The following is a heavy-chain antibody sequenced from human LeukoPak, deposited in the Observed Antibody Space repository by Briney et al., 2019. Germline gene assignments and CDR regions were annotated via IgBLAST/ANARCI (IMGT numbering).Heavy chain of an antibody. D-gene: IGHD1-1*01. CDR2: ISGDGDLT. V-gene: IGHV3-23*01. Sequence: GGSLRLSCAASGFTFSSYAMTWVRQGPGKGLEWVSVISGDGDLTYYTNSVKGRFTISRDNSKNTLYLQMNSLRADDTALYYCAKATTRGGTSNSYYYGMDVWGHGTTVTVSS. CDR1: GFTFSSYA. CDR3: AKATTRGGTSNSYYYGMDV. J-gene: IGHJ6*02.